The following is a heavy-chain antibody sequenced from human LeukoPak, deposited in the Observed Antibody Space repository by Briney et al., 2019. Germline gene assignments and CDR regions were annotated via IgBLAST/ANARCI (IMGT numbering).Heavy chain of an antibody. Sequence: GGSLRLSCAASGFTFSTYAMSWVRQATGKGLECVSLIGGSDGRTRYADSVKGRFTISRDNSKNTLYLQMNSLRAEDTAVYYCAKDSSSYDWGYMDVWGKGTTVTISS. CDR2: IGGSDGRT. D-gene: IGHD3-22*01. CDR1: GFTFSTYA. V-gene: IGHV3-23*01. CDR3: AKDSSSYDWGYMDV. J-gene: IGHJ6*03.